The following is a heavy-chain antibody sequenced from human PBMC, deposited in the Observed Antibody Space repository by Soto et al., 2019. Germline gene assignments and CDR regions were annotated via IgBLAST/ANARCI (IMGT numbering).Heavy chain of an antibody. CDR1: GLSITDSEMC. J-gene: IGHJ5*02. V-gene: IGHV2-26*01. Sequence: QVTLKESGPVLVKPTETLTLRCTVSGLSITDSEMCVSWIRQPPGQPLEWLAHIDSSGEKSYRTFLKSRLAISKDTSNSQIVLTMTNMDPADTATYYCARRHLAVAVSPWFDPWGQGIPVTVSS. D-gene: IGHD6-19*01. CDR2: IDSSGEK. CDR3: ARRHLAVAVSPWFDP.